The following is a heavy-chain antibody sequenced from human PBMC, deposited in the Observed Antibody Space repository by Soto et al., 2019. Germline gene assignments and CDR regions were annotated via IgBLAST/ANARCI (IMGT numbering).Heavy chain of an antibody. Sequence: SETLSLSCTVSGGSILNENYYWNWIRHPPGKGLEWIGYIYYSGNTYYNPSLQSRLTISVDTSKDQFSLKLSSVTAADTAVYYCAGYCGGDCYSVDDAFDIWGQGTMVT. CDR1: GGSILNENYY. V-gene: IGHV4-30-4*01. D-gene: IGHD2-21*02. CDR3: AGYCGGDCYSVDDAFDI. J-gene: IGHJ3*02. CDR2: IYYSGNT.